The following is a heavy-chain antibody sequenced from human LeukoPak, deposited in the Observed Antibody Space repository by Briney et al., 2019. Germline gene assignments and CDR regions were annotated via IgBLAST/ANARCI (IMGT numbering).Heavy chain of an antibody. CDR1: GGTFNSYS. Sequence: GASVTVSCKTSGGTFNSYSLSWLRQAPGQRLEWLGGVIPILNVANYSQTFQDRVTITADTSTSVAYMELISLKPDDTAVYYCARGAPKYYFGSESRNYFSDHWGQGTLVTVSS. CDR3: ARGAPKYYFGSESRNYFSDH. J-gene: IGHJ4*02. CDR2: VIPILNVA. V-gene: IGHV1-69*10. D-gene: IGHD3-10*01.